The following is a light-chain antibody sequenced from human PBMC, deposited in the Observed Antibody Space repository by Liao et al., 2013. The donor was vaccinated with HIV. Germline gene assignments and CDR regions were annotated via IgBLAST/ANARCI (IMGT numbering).Light chain of an antibody. CDR3: QVWDRSSDHPGV. CDR2: YDS. CDR1: KLGDKA. V-gene: IGLV3-21*01. J-gene: IGLJ1*01. Sequence: SYELTQPPSVSVSPGQTAIISCSGDKLGDKAACWYQQKPGQAPVLVIYYDSDRPSGIPERFSGSNSGNTATLTISRVEAGDEADYYCQVWDRSSDHPGVFGTGTKVTVL.